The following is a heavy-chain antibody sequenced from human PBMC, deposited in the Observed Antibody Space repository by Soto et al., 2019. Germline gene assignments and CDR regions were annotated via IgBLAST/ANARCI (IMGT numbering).Heavy chain of an antibody. D-gene: IGHD2-8*01. Sequence: SLRLSCAASGFTISSYGMHWVRQAPGKGLERVAVISYDGSNKYYADSVKGRFTISRDNSKNTLYLQMNSLRAEDTAVYYCSIDPTPPQRNTKEGYYFDYWGQGTLVIVSA. J-gene: IGHJ4*02. CDR2: ISYDGSNK. CDR3: SIDPTPPQRNTKEGYYFDY. CDR1: GFTISSYG. V-gene: IGHV3-30*03.